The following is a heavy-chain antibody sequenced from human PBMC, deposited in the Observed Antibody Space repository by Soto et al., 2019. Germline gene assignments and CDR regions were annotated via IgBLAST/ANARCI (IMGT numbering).Heavy chain of an antibody. CDR2: IYPGDSDT. Sequence: GESLKISCKGSGYSFTSYWIGWVRQMPGKGLGWMGIIYPGDSDTRYSPSFQGQVTISADKSISTAYLQWSSLKASDTAMYYCARFSSSIKQVGPYGMDVWGQGTTVTVSS. V-gene: IGHV5-51*01. CDR3: ARFSSSIKQVGPYGMDV. D-gene: IGHD6-6*01. J-gene: IGHJ6*02. CDR1: GYSFTSYW.